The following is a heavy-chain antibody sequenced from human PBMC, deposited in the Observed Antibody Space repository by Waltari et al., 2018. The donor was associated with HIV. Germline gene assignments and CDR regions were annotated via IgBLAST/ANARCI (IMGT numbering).Heavy chain of an antibody. J-gene: IGHJ6*02. CDR1: GGSISSSSYY. Sequence: PGLVKPSETLSLTCTVSGGSISSSSYYWGWIRQPPGKGLEWIGSIYYSGSTYYNQSLKSRVTISVDTSKNQFSLKLSSVTAADTAVYYCAGGTQTTGIVATIKYYYYYYGMDVWGQGTTVTVSS. V-gene: IGHV4-39*01. CDR2: IYYSGST. CDR3: AGGTQTTGIVATIKYYYYYYGMDV. D-gene: IGHD5-12*01.